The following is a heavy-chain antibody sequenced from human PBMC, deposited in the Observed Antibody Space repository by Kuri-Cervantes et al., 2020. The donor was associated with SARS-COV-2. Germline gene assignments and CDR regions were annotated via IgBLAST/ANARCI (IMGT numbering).Heavy chain of an antibody. CDR1: GDSFSSYS. Sequence: SVKVSCKASGDSFSSYSFNWVRQAPGQGLEWMGGIIPMFGTANYAQKFQGRVTITADESTSTAYMELSSLRSEDTAVYYCAREYCTNGVCYRIGGNWFDPWGQGTLVTVSS. J-gene: IGHJ5*02. V-gene: IGHV1-69*13. D-gene: IGHD2-8*01. CDR2: IIPMFGTA. CDR3: AREYCTNGVCYRIGGNWFDP.